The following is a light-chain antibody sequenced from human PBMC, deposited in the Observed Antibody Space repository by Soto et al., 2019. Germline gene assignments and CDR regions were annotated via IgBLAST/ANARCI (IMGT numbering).Light chain of an antibody. CDR3: TSYTTTNTLYV. Sequence: QSVLTQPASVSGSPGESITISCTGTSSDVGGYIYVSWFQQHPGKAPKLIVYEVSNRPSGVSGRFSGSKSGNTASLTISGLQAEDEADYYCTSYTTTNTLYVFGTGTKV. CDR2: EVS. V-gene: IGLV2-14*01. CDR1: SSDVGGYIY. J-gene: IGLJ1*01.